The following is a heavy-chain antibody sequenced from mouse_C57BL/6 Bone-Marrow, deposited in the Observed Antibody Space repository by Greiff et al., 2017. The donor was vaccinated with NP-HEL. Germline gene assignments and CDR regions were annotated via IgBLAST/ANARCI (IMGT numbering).Heavy chain of an antibody. CDR2: IDPSDSET. D-gene: IGHD1-1*01. J-gene: IGHJ3*01. Sequence: QVQLQQPGAELVRPGSSVKLSCKASGYTFTSYWMHWVKQRPIQGLEWIGNIDPSDSETHYNQKFKDKATLTVDKSSSTAYMQRSSLTSEDSAGEDCAREGGSRPWLAYWGQGTLVTGSA. V-gene: IGHV1-52*01. CDR1: GYTFTSYW. CDR3: AREGGSRPWLAY.